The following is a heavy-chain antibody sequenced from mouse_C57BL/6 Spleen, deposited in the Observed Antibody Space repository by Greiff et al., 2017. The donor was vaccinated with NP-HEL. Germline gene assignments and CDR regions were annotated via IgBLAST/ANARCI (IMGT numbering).Heavy chain of an antibody. Sequence: EVKVVESGAELVRPGASVKLSCTASGFNIKDDYMHWVKQRPEQGLEWIGWIDPENGDTEYASKFQGKATITADTSSNTAYLQLSSLTSEDTAVYYCTISSTLFDYWGQGTTLTVSS. D-gene: IGHD1-1*01. J-gene: IGHJ2*01. CDR3: TISSTLFDY. V-gene: IGHV14-4*01. CDR1: GFNIKDDY. CDR2: IDPENGDT.